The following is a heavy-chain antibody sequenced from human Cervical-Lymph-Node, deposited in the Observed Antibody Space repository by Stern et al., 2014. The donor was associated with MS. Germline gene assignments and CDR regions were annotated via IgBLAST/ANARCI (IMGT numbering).Heavy chain of an antibody. J-gene: IGHJ4*02. CDR3: VRDQSWSYDF. CDR1: GFSFSDYF. V-gene: IGHV3-72*01. CDR2: IRNKARSYTT. D-gene: IGHD1-26*01. Sequence: EVQLVESGGDLVQPGGSLRLSCAASGFSFSDYFMDWVRQAPGKQLEWVGRIRNKARSYTTDYGASVKGRFTISRDDSKMSVFLQMNSLRTEDTAVYYCVRDQSWSYDFWGRGTLVTVSS.